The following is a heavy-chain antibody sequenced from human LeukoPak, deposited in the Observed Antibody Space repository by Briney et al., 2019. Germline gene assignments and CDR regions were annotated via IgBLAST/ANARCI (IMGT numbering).Heavy chain of an antibody. CDR2: ISGSGGST. V-gene: IGHV3-23*01. D-gene: IGHD2-15*01. CDR3: AKACSGGSCYSGSDY. J-gene: IGHJ4*02. CDR1: GFTFSSYA. Sequence: GESLRLSCAASGFTFSSYAMSWVRQAPGKGLEWVSAISGSGGSTYYADSVKGRFTISRDNSKNTLYLQMNSLRAEDTAVYYCAKACSGGSCYSGSDYWGQGTLVTVSS.